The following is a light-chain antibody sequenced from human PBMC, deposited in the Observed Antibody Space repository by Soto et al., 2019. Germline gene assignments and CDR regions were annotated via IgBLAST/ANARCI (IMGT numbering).Light chain of an antibody. CDR3: QQYGSSGT. Sequence: EIVFTQSPAALSVSPGERATLSCRASQSVSSKLAWYQQRPGQAPRLLIYGASNRATGIPDRFSGSGSGTDFTLTISRLEPEDFAVYYCQQYGSSGTFGQGTRWIS. V-gene: IGKV3-20*01. J-gene: IGKJ1*01. CDR1: QSVSSK. CDR2: GAS.